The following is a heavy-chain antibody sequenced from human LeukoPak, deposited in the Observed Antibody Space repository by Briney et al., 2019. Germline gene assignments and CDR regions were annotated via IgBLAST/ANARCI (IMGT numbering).Heavy chain of an antibody. J-gene: IGHJ6*03. Sequence: GGSLRLSCAASGFTFSNAWMSWVRQAPGKGLEWVGCIKSKTDGGTTDYAAPVKGRFTISRDDSKNTLYLQMNSLKTEDTAVYYCTTDVAGYCSGGSCYSPYYYYYMDVWGKGTTVTISS. CDR2: IKSKTDGGTT. V-gene: IGHV3-15*01. D-gene: IGHD2-15*01. CDR1: GFTFSNAW. CDR3: TTDVAGYCSGGSCYSPYYYYYMDV.